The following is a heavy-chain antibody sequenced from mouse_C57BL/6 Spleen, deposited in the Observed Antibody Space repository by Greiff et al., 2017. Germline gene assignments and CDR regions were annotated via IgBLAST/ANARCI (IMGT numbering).Heavy chain of an antibody. V-gene: IGHV1-82*01. Sequence: VQLQQSGPELVKPGASVKISCKASGYAFSSSWMNWVKQRPGKGLEWIGRIYPGDGDTNYNGKFKGKATLTADKSSSTAYMQLSSLTSEDSAVYFCATPTADYDSWFAYWGQGTLVTVSA. J-gene: IGHJ3*01. CDR1: GYAFSSSW. CDR2: IYPGDGDT. CDR3: ATPTADYDSWFAY. D-gene: IGHD2-4*01.